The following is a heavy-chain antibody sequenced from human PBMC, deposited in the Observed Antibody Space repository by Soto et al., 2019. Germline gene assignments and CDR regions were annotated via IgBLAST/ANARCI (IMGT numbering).Heavy chain of an antibody. V-gene: IGHV3-23*01. CDR3: AKNLIVLMVYATAFDY. J-gene: IGHJ4*02. Sequence: GESLKISCAASGSTFSSYAMSWVRQAPGKGLEWVSAISGSGGSTYYAGSVKGRFTISRDNSKNTLYLQMNSLRAEDTAVYYCAKNLIVLMVYATAFDYWGQGTLVTVSS. CDR2: ISGSGGST. D-gene: IGHD2-8*01. CDR1: GSTFSSYA.